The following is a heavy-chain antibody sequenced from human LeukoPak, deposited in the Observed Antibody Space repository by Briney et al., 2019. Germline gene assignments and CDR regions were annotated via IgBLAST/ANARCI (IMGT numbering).Heavy chain of an antibody. CDR1: RYTFTSYG. CDR3: ARGSRGGGFGELLRDLNYYYGMDV. Sequence: ASVKVSCKASRYTFTSYGINSVRQATGQGLEWMGWMNPNSVNTGYAQKFQGRVTMTRNTSISTAYMELSSLRSEDTAVYYCARGSRGGGFGELLRDLNYYYGMDVWGQGTTVTVSS. D-gene: IGHD3-10*01. V-gene: IGHV1-8*01. CDR2: MNPNSVNT. J-gene: IGHJ6*02.